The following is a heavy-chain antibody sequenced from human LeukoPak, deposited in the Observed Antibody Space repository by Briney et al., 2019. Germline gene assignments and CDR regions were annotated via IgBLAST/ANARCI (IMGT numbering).Heavy chain of an antibody. D-gene: IGHD1-14*01. CDR3: AKGPGYYFDY. CDR1: GLIFSSHI. J-gene: IGHJ4*02. V-gene: IGHV3-23*01. CDR2: IGDTGGT. Sequence: PGGSLRLSCAASGLIFSSHIVRWVRQAPGKGLEWVSTIGDTGGTFYEDSVKGRFTISRDNSKNTVYLHMNSLRAEDTAVYYCAKGPGYYFDYWGQGTLVTVSS.